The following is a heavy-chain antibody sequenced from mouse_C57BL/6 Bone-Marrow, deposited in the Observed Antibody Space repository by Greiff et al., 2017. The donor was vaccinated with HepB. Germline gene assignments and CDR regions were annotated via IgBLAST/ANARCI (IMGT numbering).Heavy chain of an antibody. CDR2: INPNNGGT. V-gene: IGHV1-18*01. D-gene: IGHD2-3*01. CDR3: ARAGGGYYWFAY. Sequence: VQLQQSGPELVKPGASVKIPCKASGYTFTDYNMDWVKQSHGKSLEWIGDINPNNGGTIYNQKFKGKATLTVDKSSSTAYMELRSLTSEDTAVYYCARAGGGYYWFAYWGQGTLVTVSA. J-gene: IGHJ3*01. CDR1: GYTFTDYN.